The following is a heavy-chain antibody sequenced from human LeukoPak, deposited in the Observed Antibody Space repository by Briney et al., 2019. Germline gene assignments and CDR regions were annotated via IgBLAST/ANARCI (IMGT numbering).Heavy chain of an antibody. J-gene: IGHJ6*02. CDR3: ARTSRHFYGSGTNLTPWPAGMDV. CDR1: GGSMSGFF. CDR2: IYYSGSST. Sequence: SETLSLTCTVSGGSMSGFFWTWIRQPPGRELEWIGSIYYSGSSTKYNPSLKSRVTISVDTSKGQFSLTLNSATAADTAVYYCARTSRHFYGSGTNLTPWPAGMDVWGQVTTVTVSS. D-gene: IGHD3-10*01. V-gene: IGHV4-59*01.